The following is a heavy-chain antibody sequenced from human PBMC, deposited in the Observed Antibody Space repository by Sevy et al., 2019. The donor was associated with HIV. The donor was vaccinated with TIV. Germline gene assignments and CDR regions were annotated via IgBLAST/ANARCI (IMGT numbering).Heavy chain of an antibody. D-gene: IGHD7-27*01. J-gene: IGHJ4*02. CDR2: ISKRGGTS. CDR1: GFTFSHHN. CDR3: AREENRELGTIPLDS. Sequence: GGSLRLSCAASGFTFSHHNMNWVRQAPGKGLEWISYISKRGGTSYFADSVRGRFTISRDNAKNSLFLEMHGLTDEDTAVYYCAREENRELGTIPLDSWGRGIQVTVSS. V-gene: IGHV3-48*02.